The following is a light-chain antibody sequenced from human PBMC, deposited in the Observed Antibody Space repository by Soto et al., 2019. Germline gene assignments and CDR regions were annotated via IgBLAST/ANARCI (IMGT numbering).Light chain of an antibody. V-gene: IGKV4-1*01. J-gene: IGKJ4*01. CDR1: QSILYSSNNKNY. CDR2: WAS. CDR3: QQYDDPPLT. Sequence: DIVMTQSPDSLTVSLGERATVNCKSSQSILYSSNNKNYLAWYQQKIGQPPKLLISWASTRESGVPDRCSGSWSGTDFTLTISSLQAEDVEIYYCQQYDDPPLTFGGGTKVEI.